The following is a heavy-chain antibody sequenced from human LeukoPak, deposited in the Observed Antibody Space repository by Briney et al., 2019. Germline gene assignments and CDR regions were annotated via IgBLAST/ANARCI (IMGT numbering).Heavy chain of an antibody. CDR3: ATSTSSGYYNF. V-gene: IGHV5-51*01. D-gene: IGHD3-3*01. CDR1: GYSFSTYW. Sequence: GESLKISCRGSGYSFSTYWIAWVRQMPGKGLECMGIMFPRDSDVRYNPSFEGQVTMSADKSISTAYLQWSSLKASDTAMYYCATSTSSGYYNFWGQGTLVTVSS. J-gene: IGHJ4*02. CDR2: MFPRDSDV.